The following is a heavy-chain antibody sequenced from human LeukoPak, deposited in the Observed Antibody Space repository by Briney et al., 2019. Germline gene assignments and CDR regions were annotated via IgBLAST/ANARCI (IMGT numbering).Heavy chain of an antibody. D-gene: IGHD3-10*01. V-gene: IGHV3-30-3*01. Sequence: GGSLRLSCAASGFTFSSYAMHWVRQAPGKGLEWVAVISYDGSNKYYADSVKGRFTISRDNSKNTLYLQMNSLRAEDTAVYYCARVGGVQGTFDYWGQGTLVTVSS. J-gene: IGHJ4*02. CDR3: ARVGGVQGTFDY. CDR2: ISYDGSNK. CDR1: GFTFSSYA.